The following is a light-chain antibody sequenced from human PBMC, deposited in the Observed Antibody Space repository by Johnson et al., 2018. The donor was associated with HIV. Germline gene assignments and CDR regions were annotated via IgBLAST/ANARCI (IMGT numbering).Light chain of an antibody. Sequence: QPVLTQPPSVSAAPGQNVNISCSGGTSNIGTNYVSWYQQFPGTAPKLLIYENNKRPSGIPDRFSDSQSGTLATLAITGLQTGDEADYYCGTWDSSLRTGFLGTGTKVTVL. CDR3: GTWDSSLRTGF. J-gene: IGLJ1*01. CDR2: ENN. CDR1: TSNIGTNY. V-gene: IGLV1-51*02.